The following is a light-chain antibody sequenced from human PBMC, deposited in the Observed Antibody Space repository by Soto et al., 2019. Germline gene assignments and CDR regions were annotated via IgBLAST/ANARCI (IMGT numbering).Light chain of an antibody. V-gene: IGKV1-5*01. Sequence: DIQMTQSPSTLSASLGDRVTITCRASQSIISWLAWYQQKPGKAPKLLICAASTLQSGVPSRFSGSGSGTDFTLTISSLQPEDFATYHCQQLNSYPFTFGGGTKVDIK. CDR3: QQLNSYPFT. CDR1: QSIISW. J-gene: IGKJ4*01. CDR2: AAS.